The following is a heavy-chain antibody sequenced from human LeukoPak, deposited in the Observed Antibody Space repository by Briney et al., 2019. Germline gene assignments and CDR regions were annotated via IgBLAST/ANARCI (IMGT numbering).Heavy chain of an antibody. Sequence: GGSPRLSCAASGFTFTNYAMSWVRQAPGKGLEWVSTISESGGSTNYADSVKGRFTISRDNSKNTLYLQMNSLRAEDTALYYCAKGWSYFLDNWGQGTLVTVSS. J-gene: IGHJ4*02. V-gene: IGHV3-23*01. CDR3: AKGWSYFLDN. D-gene: IGHD6-13*01. CDR2: ISESGGST. CDR1: GFTFTNYA.